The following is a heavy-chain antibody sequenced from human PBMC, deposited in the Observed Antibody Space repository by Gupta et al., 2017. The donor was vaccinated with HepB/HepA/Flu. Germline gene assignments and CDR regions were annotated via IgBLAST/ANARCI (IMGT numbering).Heavy chain of an antibody. CDR3: TRDGGPTPRDY. Sequence: EWQLVESGGGLVQPGGSLRLSCTASGFTFSNYYMSWVRQAPGKGLEWVANIKYDESDIHDVDSVEGRFTISRDNAKNSLFLHMNSLRVEDTAVYYCTRDGGPTPRDYWGQGTLVTVSS. CDR2: IKYDESDI. J-gene: IGHJ4*02. V-gene: IGHV3-7*01. CDR1: GFTFSNYY. D-gene: IGHD3-16*01.